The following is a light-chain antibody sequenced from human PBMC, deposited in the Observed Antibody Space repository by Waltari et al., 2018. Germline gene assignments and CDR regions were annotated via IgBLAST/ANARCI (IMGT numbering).Light chain of an antibody. CDR3: AAWDDSLNGYV. J-gene: IGLJ1*01. V-gene: IGLV1-44*01. Sequence: YQQLPGAAPKLLINNSFQWPSGVPDRFSGSKSGTSASLAISGLLSEDEATYYCAAWDDSLNGYVFGTGTNVSVL. CDR2: NSF.